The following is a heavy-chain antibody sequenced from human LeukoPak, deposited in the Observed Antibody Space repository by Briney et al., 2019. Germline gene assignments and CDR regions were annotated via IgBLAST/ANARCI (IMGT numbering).Heavy chain of an antibody. Sequence: GESLKISCKGSGSRFTSYCIGWARQMPGKGLEWMGIIYPGDSDTRYSPSFQGQVTISADKSISTAYLQWSSLKASDTAMYYCARQDYDFWSGYWTSPFDYWGQGTLVTVSS. D-gene: IGHD3-3*01. J-gene: IGHJ4*02. CDR1: GSRFTSYC. V-gene: IGHV5-51*01. CDR3: ARQDYDFWSGYWTSPFDY. CDR2: IYPGDSDT.